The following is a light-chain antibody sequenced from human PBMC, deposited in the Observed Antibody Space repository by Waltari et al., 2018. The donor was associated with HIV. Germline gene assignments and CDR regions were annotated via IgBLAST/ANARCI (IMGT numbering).Light chain of an antibody. CDR3: QTWGTGIVV. CDR2: LNSDGSY. Sequence: LVLTQSPSASASLGASVRLTCTLRSGHSNYVIAWHQQRPEKGPRFLMRLNSDGSYTRGDGIPDRFSGSSSGAERYVTISSLQSDDEADYYCQTWGTGIVVFGGGTKLAVL. CDR1: SGHSNYV. J-gene: IGLJ2*01. V-gene: IGLV4-69*01.